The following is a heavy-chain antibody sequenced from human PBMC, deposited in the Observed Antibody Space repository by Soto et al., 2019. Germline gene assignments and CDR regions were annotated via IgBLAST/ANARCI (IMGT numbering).Heavy chain of an antibody. D-gene: IGHD2-2*01. CDR2: ISSSGSTI. J-gene: IGHJ5*02. Sequence: GGSLRLSCAASGFTFSSYEMNWVRQAPGKGLEWVSYISSSGSTIYYADSVKGRFTISRDNAKNSLYLQMNSLRAEDTAVYYCARKDIVVVPAAIFSWFDPWGQGTMVTVYS. V-gene: IGHV3-48*03. CDR3: ARKDIVVVPAAIFSWFDP. CDR1: GFTFSSYE.